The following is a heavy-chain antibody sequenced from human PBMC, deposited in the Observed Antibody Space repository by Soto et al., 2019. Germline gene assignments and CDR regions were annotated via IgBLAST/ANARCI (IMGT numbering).Heavy chain of an antibody. CDR2: ISETDGYT. Sequence: EVQLLESGGGLVQPGGSLRLSCAASGFTFSTYAMSWVRQAPGKGLEWVSTISETDGYTYYADSVRGRITISRDNSKNTLYLHMNSLRAEDTAVYYCAKGGLSWDFDFWGQGTLVTVSS. CDR1: GFTFSTYA. J-gene: IGHJ4*02. D-gene: IGHD3-10*01. CDR3: AKGGLSWDFDF. V-gene: IGHV3-23*01.